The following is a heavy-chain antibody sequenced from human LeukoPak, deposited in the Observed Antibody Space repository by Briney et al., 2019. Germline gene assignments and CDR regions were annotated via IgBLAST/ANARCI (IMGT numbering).Heavy chain of an antibody. V-gene: IGHV3-53*01. CDR2: IYSGGRT. CDR1: GFIASSNY. Sequence: RGSPRLSCAASGFIASSNYMSWVRPATRQGMEWVSVIYSGGRTYYADSVKGRFTISRDNSRNTLYLQMNSLRAEDTAVYYCARGLGRELDGAFDIWGQGTMVTVSS. J-gene: IGHJ3*02. D-gene: IGHD3-10*01. CDR3: ARGLGRELDGAFDI.